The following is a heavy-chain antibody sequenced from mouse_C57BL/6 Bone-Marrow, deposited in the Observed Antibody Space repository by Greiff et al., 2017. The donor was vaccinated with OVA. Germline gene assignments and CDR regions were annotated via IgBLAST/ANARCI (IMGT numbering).Heavy chain of an antibody. CDR2: IYPRRGNT. CDR3: ARAATVVPY. D-gene: IGHD1-1*01. J-gene: IGHJ2*01. CDR1: GYTFTSYG. V-gene: IGHV1-81*01. Sequence: QVQLQQSGAELARPGASVKLSCKASGYTFTSYGISWVKQRTGQGLEWIGEIYPRRGNTYYNEKFKGKATLTADTSSSTAYMELRSLTSEDSAVYFCARAATVVPYWGQGTTLTVSS.